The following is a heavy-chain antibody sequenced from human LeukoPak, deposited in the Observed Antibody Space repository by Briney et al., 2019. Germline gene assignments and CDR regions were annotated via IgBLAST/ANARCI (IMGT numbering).Heavy chain of an antibody. CDR3: ARHVLSGGSCYPDY. CDR2: IYPGDSET. J-gene: IGHJ4*02. D-gene: IGHD2-15*01. V-gene: IGHV5-51*01. CDR1: GYSFTSYW. Sequence: GESLKISCKGSGYSFTSYWIGWVRQMPGKGLEWMGIIYPGDSETRYSPSFQGQVTISADKSISTAYLQWSSLKASDTAIYYCARHVLSGGSCYPDYWGQGTRVIVSA.